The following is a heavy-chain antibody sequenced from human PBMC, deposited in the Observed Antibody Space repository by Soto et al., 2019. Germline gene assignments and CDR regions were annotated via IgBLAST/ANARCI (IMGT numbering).Heavy chain of an antibody. Sequence: SVKVSCKASGGTFSSYAISWVRQAPGQGLEWMGGIIPIFGTANYAQKFQGRVTITADESTSTAYMELSSLRSEDTAVYYCARWYYYGSGSYLTGYFDYWGQGTLVTV. CDR3: ARWYYYGSGSYLTGYFDY. J-gene: IGHJ4*02. CDR2: IIPIFGTA. V-gene: IGHV1-69*13. CDR1: GGTFSSYA. D-gene: IGHD3-10*01.